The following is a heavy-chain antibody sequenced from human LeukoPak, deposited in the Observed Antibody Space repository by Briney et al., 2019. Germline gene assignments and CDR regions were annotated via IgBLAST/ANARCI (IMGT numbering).Heavy chain of an antibody. J-gene: IGHJ4*02. D-gene: IGHD3-10*01. Sequence: GASVKVSCKASRYTFTGYYMHWVRQAPGQGLEWMGWINPNSGGTNYAQKFQGRVTMTRDTSISTAYMELSRLRSDDTAVYYCAREYYYGSGSYSPVDYWGQGTLVTVSS. CDR2: INPNSGGT. CDR3: AREYYYGSGSYSPVDY. V-gene: IGHV1-2*02. CDR1: RYTFTGYY.